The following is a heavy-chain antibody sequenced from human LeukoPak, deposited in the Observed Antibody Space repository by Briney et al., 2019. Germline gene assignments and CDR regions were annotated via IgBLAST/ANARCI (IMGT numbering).Heavy chain of an antibody. Sequence: GGSLRLSCTASGFTFGDYAMSWVRQAPGKGLEWVGFIRRKAYGGTTEYAASVKGRFTISRDDSKTIANLQMNSLKTKDTAVYYCTRDYVILTGPEWFDPWGQGTLVTVSS. CDR1: GFTFGDYA. CDR2: IRRKAYGGTT. J-gene: IGHJ5*02. D-gene: IGHD3-9*01. V-gene: IGHV3-49*04. CDR3: TRDYVILTGPEWFDP.